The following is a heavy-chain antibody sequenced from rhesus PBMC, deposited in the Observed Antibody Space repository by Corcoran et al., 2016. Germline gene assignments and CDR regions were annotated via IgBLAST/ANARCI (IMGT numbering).Heavy chain of an antibody. CDR1: GFTFGSYA. CDR3: ARGGWELGDHYFDY. Sequence: QVQLVQSGAEVKKPGASVKVSCKASGFTFGSYAIRWVRQAPGEGLEWMGVHIPCFGKTHYAEQVPGRVTITADTSTSTAYMELSRLRSEDTAVYYCARGGWELGDHYFDYWGQGVLVTVSS. J-gene: IGHJ4*01. V-gene: IGHV1-198*02. CDR2: HIPCFGKT. D-gene: IGHD1-44*02.